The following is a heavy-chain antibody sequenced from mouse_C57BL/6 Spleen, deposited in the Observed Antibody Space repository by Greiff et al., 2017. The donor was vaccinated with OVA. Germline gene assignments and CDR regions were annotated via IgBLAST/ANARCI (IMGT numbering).Heavy chain of an antibody. Sequence: EVKLVESGGDLVKPGGSLKLSCAASGFTFSSYGMSWVRQTPDKRLEWVATISSGGSYTYSPDSVKGRFNISRDNAKNTLYLQMSSLKSEDTAMYYCARQGLRQDYFDYWGQGTTLTVSS. D-gene: IGHD2-4*01. CDR1: GFTFSSYG. J-gene: IGHJ2*01. CDR2: ISSGGSYT. CDR3: ARQGLRQDYFDY. V-gene: IGHV5-6*01.